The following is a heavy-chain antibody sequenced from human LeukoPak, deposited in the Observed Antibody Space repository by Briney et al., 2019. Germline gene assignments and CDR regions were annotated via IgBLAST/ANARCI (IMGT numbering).Heavy chain of an antibody. CDR2: IIPIFGTA. CDR1: GGAFSSYA. Sequence: SVKVSCKASGGAFSSYAISWVRQAPGQGLEWMGGIIPIFGTANYAQKFQGRVTITADESTSTAYMELGSLRSEDTAVYYCARMGGSGTLDYWGQGTLVTVSS. CDR3: ARMGGSGTLDY. D-gene: IGHD3-10*01. V-gene: IGHV1-69*13. J-gene: IGHJ4*02.